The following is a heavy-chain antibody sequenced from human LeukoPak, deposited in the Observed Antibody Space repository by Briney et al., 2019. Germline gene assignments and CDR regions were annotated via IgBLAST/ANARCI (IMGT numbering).Heavy chain of an antibody. CDR2: IYYSGST. CDR3: ARGQRTLSDAFDI. J-gene: IGHJ3*02. CDR1: GGSISSGGYY. D-gene: IGHD1-1*01. V-gene: IGHV4-31*03. Sequence: SANLSLKCTFSGGSISSGGYYWRWIRQHPGKGLEWIGYIYYSGSTYYNPSLKSRVTISVDTSKNQFSLKLSSVTAADTAVYYCARGQRTLSDAFDIWGQGTMVTVSS.